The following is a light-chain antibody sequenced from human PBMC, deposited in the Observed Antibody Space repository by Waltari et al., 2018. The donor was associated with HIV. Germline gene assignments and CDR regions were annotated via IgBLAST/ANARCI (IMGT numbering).Light chain of an antibody. J-gene: IGKJ3*01. V-gene: IGKV1-9*01. Sequence: ILLTQFPPFLSTAVGYIVTISCRASQGIRNYLAWFQQKPGRAPKLLIFAASTLQSGVPSRFSGSGSGTQFTLTISSLQPADFATYSCQQHNTYPLTFGPGT. CDR3: QQHNTYPLT. CDR2: AAS. CDR1: QGIRNY.